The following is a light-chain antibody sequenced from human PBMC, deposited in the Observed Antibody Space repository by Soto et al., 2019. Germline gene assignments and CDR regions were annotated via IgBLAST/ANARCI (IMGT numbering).Light chain of an antibody. J-gene: IGKJ4*01. Sequence: EIVLTQSPATLSVSPGERVTLSCRASQSVSDNLAWYQQKPGQAPRLLIYGASIRATDIPARFSGSGSGTEFSLTISSLQSEDFTVYYCHQYNDWPLTFGRGTKVDIK. CDR1: QSVSDN. V-gene: IGKV3D-15*01. CDR2: GAS. CDR3: HQYNDWPLT.